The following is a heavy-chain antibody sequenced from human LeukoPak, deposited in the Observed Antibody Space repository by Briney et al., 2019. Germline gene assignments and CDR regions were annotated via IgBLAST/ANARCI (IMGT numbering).Heavy chain of an antibody. CDR3: ATYRQVLLPFES. CDR2: IRPDGDNK. CDR1: GFTFSSYG. V-gene: IGHV3-30*02. J-gene: IGHJ4*02. Sequence: GGSLRLSCAASGFTFSSYGMHWVRQAPGKGLEWVAFIRPDGDNKYYADSVKGRFTISRDNSKSTLSLQMNNLRAEDTAIYYCATYRQVLLPFESWGQGTLVTVSS. D-gene: IGHD2-8*02.